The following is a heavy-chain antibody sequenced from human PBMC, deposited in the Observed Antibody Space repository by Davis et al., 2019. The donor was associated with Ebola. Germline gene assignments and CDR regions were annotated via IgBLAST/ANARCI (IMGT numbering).Heavy chain of an antibody. CDR3: AKRDDSNDYPYYFDC. CDR1: GFTVSSNY. Sequence: GESLKISCAASGFTVSSNYMSWVRQAPGKGLEWVSVIYSGGSTYYADSVKGRFTISRDNSKNTMYLEMNSLRVEDTAMYYCAKRDDSNDYPYYFDCWGQGTLVTVSS. D-gene: IGHD4-11*01. CDR2: IYSGGST. J-gene: IGHJ4*02. V-gene: IGHV3-53*01.